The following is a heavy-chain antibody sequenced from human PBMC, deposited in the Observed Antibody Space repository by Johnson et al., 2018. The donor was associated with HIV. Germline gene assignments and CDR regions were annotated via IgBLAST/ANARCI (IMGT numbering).Heavy chain of an antibody. CDR3: ASDSTPWGGDSVGYAFDI. D-gene: IGHD4-17*01. V-gene: IGHV3-11*04. Sequence: QVHLVESGGGLVKPGGSLRLSCAASGFTFSDYYMTWIRQAPGKGLEWVSYISRSGGTVYYADSVKGRFTISRDNAKNSLSLQMNSLRAEDTAVYYCASDSTPWGGDSVGYAFDIWGQGTMVTVSS. J-gene: IGHJ3*02. CDR2: ISRSGGTV. CDR1: GFTFSDYY.